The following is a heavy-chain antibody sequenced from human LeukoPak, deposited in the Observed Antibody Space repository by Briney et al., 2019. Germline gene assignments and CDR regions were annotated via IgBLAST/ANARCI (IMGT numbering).Heavy chain of an antibody. Sequence: GGSLRLSCAASGFTFSSYSMNWVRQAPGKGLEWVSSISSSSSYIYYADSVKGRFTISRDNAKNSLYLQMNSLRAEDTAVYYCASQSTETDDDFDIWGQGTMVTVSS. CDR1: GFTFSSYS. CDR2: ISSSSSYI. V-gene: IGHV3-21*01. D-gene: IGHD4-17*01. CDR3: ASQSTETDDDFDI. J-gene: IGHJ3*02.